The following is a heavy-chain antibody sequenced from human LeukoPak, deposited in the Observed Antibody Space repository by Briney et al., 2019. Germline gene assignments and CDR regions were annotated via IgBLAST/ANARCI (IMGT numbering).Heavy chain of an antibody. J-gene: IGHJ4*02. CDR3: AREADLGGPGY. D-gene: IGHD3-16*01. CDR1: GGTFSSYA. V-gene: IGHV1-69*04. CDR2: IIPILGIA. Sequence: SVKVSCKASGGTFSSYAISWVRQAPGQGLEWMGRIIPILGIANYAQKFQGRVTITTDESTSTAYMELSSLRSEDTAVYYCAREADLGGPGYWGQGTLVTVSS.